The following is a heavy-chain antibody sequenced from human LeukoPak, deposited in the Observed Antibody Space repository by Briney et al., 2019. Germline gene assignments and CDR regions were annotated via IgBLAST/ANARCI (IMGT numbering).Heavy chain of an antibody. J-gene: IGHJ4*02. CDR1: GGSISSYY. CDR2: ISYSGSP. V-gene: IGHV4-59*01. Sequence: PSETLSLTCTVSGGSISSYYWNWIRQPPGKGLEWIGYISYSGSPDYNPSLRSRVTISVDTSKNQFSLKLTSVTAADTAVYYCARDRTSSSWTDYWGQGTLVTVSS. CDR3: ARDRTSSSWTDY. D-gene: IGHD6-13*01.